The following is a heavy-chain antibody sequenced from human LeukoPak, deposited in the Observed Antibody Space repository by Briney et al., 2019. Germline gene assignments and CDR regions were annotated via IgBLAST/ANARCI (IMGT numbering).Heavy chain of an antibody. CDR2: ISSGASTI. CDR1: GFSLSDYY. D-gene: IGHD5-18*01. J-gene: IGHJ4*02. CDR3: ARRGIQQWSFDY. V-gene: IGHV3-11*04. Sequence: GGSLRLSCAASGFSLSDYYMTWIRQTPGKGLEWVSYISSGASTINYADSVKGRFTISRDNARNSLYLQMNSLRAEDTAVYYCARRGIQQWSFDYWGQGTLVTVSS.